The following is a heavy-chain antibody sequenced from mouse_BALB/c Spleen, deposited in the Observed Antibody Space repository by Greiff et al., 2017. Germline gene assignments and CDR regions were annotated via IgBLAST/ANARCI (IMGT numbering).Heavy chain of an antibody. D-gene: IGHD4-1*02. CDR1: GYSITSDYA. J-gene: IGHJ4*01. Sequence: EVQLQESGPGLVKPSQSLSLTCTVTGYSITSDYAWNWIRQFPGNKLEWMGYISYSGSTSYNPSLKSRISITRDTSKNQFFLQLNSVTTEDTATYYCARGDPTGTGGAMDYWGQGTSVTVSS. CDR2: ISYSGST. CDR3: ARGDPTGTGGAMDY. V-gene: IGHV3-2*02.